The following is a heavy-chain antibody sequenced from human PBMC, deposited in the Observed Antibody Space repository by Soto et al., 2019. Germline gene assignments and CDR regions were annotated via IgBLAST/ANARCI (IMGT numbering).Heavy chain of an antibody. CDR1: GFTFSSYW. CDR2: INSDGSST. V-gene: IGHV3-74*01. D-gene: IGHD2-21*02. CDR3: ASDGGFCGGDCYSPY. J-gene: IGHJ4*02. Sequence: PGGSLRLSCAASGFTFSSYWMHWVRQAPGKELVWVSRINSDGSSTSYADSVKGRFTISRDNAKNTLYLQMNSLRAEDTAVYYCASDGGFCGGDCYSPYWGQGTLVTVSS.